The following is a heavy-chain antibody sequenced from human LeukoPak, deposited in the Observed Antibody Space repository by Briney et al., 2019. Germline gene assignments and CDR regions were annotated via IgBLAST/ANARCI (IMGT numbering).Heavy chain of an antibody. CDR1: GFTFSTYD. CDR3: ARAPPYCSSTSCSYWYFDL. D-gene: IGHD2-2*01. J-gene: IGHJ2*01. CDR2: IGTAGDP. V-gene: IGHV3-13*05. Sequence: GGSLRLFCPPSGFTFSTYDMHWVRQATGKGLEWVSSIGTAGDPYYSGSVKGRFTISRENAKNSLYLQMNSLRVGDTGVYYCARAPPYCSSTSCSYWYFDLWGRGTLVTVSS.